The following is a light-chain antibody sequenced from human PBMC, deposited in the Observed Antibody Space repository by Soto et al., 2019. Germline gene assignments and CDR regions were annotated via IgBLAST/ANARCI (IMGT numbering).Light chain of an antibody. CDR1: SSDVGAYNY. J-gene: IGLJ1*01. V-gene: IGLV2-14*01. CDR2: EVS. Sequence: QSALTQPASVSGSPGQSVAISCAGTSSDVGAYNYISWYQQHPGKAPKLLLSEVSNRPSGVSDRFSGSKSGNTASLTISGLQAEDEADYYCSSLTTSVSYVFGTGSKATV. CDR3: SSLTTSVSYV.